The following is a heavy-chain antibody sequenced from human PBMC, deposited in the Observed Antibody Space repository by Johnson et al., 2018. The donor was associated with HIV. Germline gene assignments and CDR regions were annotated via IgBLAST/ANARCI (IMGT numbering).Heavy chain of an antibody. CDR1: GFTFSTYG. Sequence: QVQLVESGGGLVEPGGSLRLSCAASGFTFSTYGMHWVRQAPGKGLEWVAVMWYDGSNKYYADSVKGRFTISRANAKKSLYLHMNSLRVEDTALYYCVRVGKYCDDDCHSGVDAFDIWGQGTMVTVSS. D-gene: IGHD2-21*02. CDR2: MWYDGSNK. V-gene: IGHV3-33*08. J-gene: IGHJ3*02. CDR3: VRVGKYCDDDCHSGVDAFDI.